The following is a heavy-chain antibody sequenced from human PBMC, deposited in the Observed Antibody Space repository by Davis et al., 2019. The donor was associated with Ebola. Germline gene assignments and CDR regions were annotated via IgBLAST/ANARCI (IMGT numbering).Heavy chain of an antibody. CDR2: IYYSGST. Sequence: PSETLSLTCTVSGGSISSSSYYWGWIRQPPGKGLEWIGSIYYSGSTYYNPSLKSRVTISVDTSKNQFSLKLSSVTAADTAVYYCAREVNQYSSSSRKFDYWGQGTLVTVSS. J-gene: IGHJ4*02. CDR3: AREVNQYSSSSRKFDY. CDR1: GGSISSSSYY. D-gene: IGHD6-6*01. V-gene: IGHV4-39*07.